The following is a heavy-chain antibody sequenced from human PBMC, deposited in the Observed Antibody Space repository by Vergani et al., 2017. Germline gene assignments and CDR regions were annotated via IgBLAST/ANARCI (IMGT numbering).Heavy chain of an antibody. D-gene: IGHD5-24*01. CDR3: ARPEMATGGLDAFDI. CDR2: IYPGDSDT. J-gene: IGHJ3*02. V-gene: IGHV5-51*01. Sequence: EVQLVQSGAEVKKPGESLKISCKGSGYSFTSYWIGWVRQMPGKGLEWMGIIYPGDSDTRYSPSFQGQVTIPADKSISTAYLQWSSLKASDTAMYYCARPEMATGGLDAFDIWGQGTMVTVSS. CDR1: GYSFTSYW.